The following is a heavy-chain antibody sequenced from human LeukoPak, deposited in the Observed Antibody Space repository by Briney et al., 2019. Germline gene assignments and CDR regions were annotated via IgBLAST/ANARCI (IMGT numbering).Heavy chain of an antibody. CDR3: ARSAFIVGAPKFDY. CDR1: GGSISSYY. CDR2: IYYSGST. V-gene: IGHV4-59*01. Sequence: SETLSLTCTVSGGSISSYYWSWIRQPPGKGLEWIGYIYYSGSTNYNPSLKGRVTISVDTSKNQFSLKLSSVTAADTAVYYCARSAFIVGAPKFDYWGQGTLVTVSS. J-gene: IGHJ4*02. D-gene: IGHD1-26*01.